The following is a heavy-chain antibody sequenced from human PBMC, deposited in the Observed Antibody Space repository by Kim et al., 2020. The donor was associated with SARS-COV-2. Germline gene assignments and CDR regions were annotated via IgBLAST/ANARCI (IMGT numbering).Heavy chain of an antibody. J-gene: IGHJ6*02. CDR3: ARGAGKLVGYLIPNYYYGMDV. CDR2: INHSGST. CDR1: GGSFSGYY. D-gene: IGHD6-6*01. Sequence: SETLSLTCAVYGGSFSGYYWSWIRQPPGKGLEWIGEINHSGSTNYNPSLKSRVTISVDTSKNQFSLKLSSVTAADTAVYYCARGAGKLVGYLIPNYYYGMDVWGQGTTVTVSS. V-gene: IGHV4-34*01.